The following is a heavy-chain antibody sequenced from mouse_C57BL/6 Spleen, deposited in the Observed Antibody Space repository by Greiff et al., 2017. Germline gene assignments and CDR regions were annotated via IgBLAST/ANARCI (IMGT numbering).Heavy chain of an antibody. CDR1: GYSFTGYY. V-gene: IGHV1-42*01. Sequence: EVQLQQSGPELVKPGASVKISCKASGYSFTGYYMNWVKQSPEKSLEWIGEINPSTGGTTYNQKFKAKATLTVDKSSSTAYMQLKSLTSEDSAVYYCASLLYYWGQGTTLTVSS. CDR3: ASLLYY. CDR2: INPSTGGT. J-gene: IGHJ2*01. D-gene: IGHD2-10*01.